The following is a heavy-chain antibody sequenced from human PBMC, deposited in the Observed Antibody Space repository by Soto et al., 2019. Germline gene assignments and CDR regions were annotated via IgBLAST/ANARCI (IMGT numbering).Heavy chain of an antibody. J-gene: IGHJ6*02. CDR2: ISSSSSTI. CDR3: ARDTRLLWFGELLLVGPDDYYYYYGMDV. D-gene: IGHD3-10*01. CDR1: GFTFSSYS. Sequence: PGGSLRLSCAASGFTFSSYSMNWVRQAPGKGLEWVSYISSSSSTIYYADSVKGRFTISRDNAKNSLYLQMNSLRDEDTAVYYCARDTRLLWFGELLLVGPDDYYYYYGMDVWGQGTTVTVSS. V-gene: IGHV3-48*02.